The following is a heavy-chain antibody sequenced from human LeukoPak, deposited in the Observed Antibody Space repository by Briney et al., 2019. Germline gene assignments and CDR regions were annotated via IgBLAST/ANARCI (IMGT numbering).Heavy chain of an antibody. V-gene: IGHV3-48*03. CDR1: GFTFKSYE. J-gene: IGHJ6*02. CDR2: IISRGCNI. CDR3: SREGYCMYE. Sequence: GGSLRLSCAASGFTFKSYEMNGLRQSSGQAPEGDSYIISRGCNILYGDCVKGRFNIPRDNAKNSVYLKMNSLSGEDRSFLYCSREGYCMYEWGQGTTVSVSS.